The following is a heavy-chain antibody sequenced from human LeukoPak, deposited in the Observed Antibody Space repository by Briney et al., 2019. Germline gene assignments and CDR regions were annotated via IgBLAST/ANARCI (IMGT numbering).Heavy chain of an antibody. CDR1: GYTFTSYY. J-gene: IGHJ4*02. CDR2: INPSGGST. D-gene: IGHD3-16*01. V-gene: IGHV1-46*01. CDR3: ARDPGWGRDFDY. Sequence: ASVKVSCKASGYTFTSYYMHWVRQAPGQGLEWMGIINPSGGSTSYAQKFQGRVTMTRDTSTSTAYMELSSLRSEDTAVYYCARDPGWGRDFDYWGQGTLVTVSS.